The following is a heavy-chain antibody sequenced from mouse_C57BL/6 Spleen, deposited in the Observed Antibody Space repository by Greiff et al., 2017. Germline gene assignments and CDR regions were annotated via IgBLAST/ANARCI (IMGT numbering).Heavy chain of an antibody. Sequence: QVQLQQPGAELVKPGASVKMSCKASGYTFTSYWITWVKQRPGQGLEWIGDIYPGSGSTNYNEKFKSKATLTVDTSSSTAYMQLSSLTSEDSAVYYCTRVDDYDRDWYFDGWGTGTTVTVAS. J-gene: IGHJ1*03. CDR3: TRVDDYDRDWYFDG. CDR1: GYTFTSYW. D-gene: IGHD2-4*01. V-gene: IGHV1-55*01. CDR2: IYPGSGST.